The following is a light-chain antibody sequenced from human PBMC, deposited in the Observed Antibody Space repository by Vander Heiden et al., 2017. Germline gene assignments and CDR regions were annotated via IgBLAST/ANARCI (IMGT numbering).Light chain of an antibody. CDR2: EVS. J-gene: IGLJ1*01. V-gene: IGLV2-23*02. Sequence: QSALTQPASVSGSPGQSITISCTGTSSEVVSYNLVSWYQQHPGKAPKLMIYEVSKRPSGVANRFSGSKSGNTASLTISGLQAEDEADYYCCSYAGSSTFYVFGTGTKVTAL. CDR3: CSYAGSSTFYV. CDR1: SSEVVSYNL.